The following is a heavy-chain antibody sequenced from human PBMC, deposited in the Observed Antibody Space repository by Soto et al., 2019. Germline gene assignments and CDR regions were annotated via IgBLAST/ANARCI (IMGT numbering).Heavy chain of an antibody. CDR2: ISYDGSNK. V-gene: IGHV3-30*18. J-gene: IGHJ4*02. D-gene: IGHD6-13*01. CDR1: GFTFSSYG. Sequence: GGSLRLSCAASGFTFSSYGMHWVRQAPGKGLEWVAVISYDGSNKYYADSVKGRFTISRDNSKNTLYLQMNSLRAEDTAVYYCAKGKGAVSSSWYWYFDYWGQGTLVTVSS. CDR3: AKGKGAVSSSWYWYFDY.